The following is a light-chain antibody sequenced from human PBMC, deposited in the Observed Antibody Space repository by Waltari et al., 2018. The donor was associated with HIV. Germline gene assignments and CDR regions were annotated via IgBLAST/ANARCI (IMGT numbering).Light chain of an antibody. J-gene: IGLJ2*01. CDR3: QSFDSSLSAVI. CDR2: DTK. Sequence: QSVLTQPPSVSGAPGQRVTIACTGGSSNLGAGYDLHSYRKFPGTAPKLLIYDTKKRPSGVPDRFSGSKSGTSASLAITGLQAEDEADYYCQSFDSSLSAVIFGGGTKLTVL. V-gene: IGLV1-40*01. CDR1: SSNLGAGYD.